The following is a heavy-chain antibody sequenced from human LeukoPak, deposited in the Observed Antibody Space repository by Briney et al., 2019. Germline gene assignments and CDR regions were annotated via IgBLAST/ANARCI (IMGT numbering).Heavy chain of an antibody. CDR3: ARDLSLAGQPLEYYFDY. Sequence: NPGGSLRLSCAASGFTFSSYSMNWVRQAPGKGLEWVSSISSSSSYIYYADSVKGRFTISRDNAKSSLYLQMNSLRAEDTAVYYCARDLSLAGQPLEYYFDYWGQGTLVTVSS. CDR2: ISSSSSYI. D-gene: IGHD1-1*01. CDR1: GFTFSSYS. V-gene: IGHV3-21*01. J-gene: IGHJ4*02.